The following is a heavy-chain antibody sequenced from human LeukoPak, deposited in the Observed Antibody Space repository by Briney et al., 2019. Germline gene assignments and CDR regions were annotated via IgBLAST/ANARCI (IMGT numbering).Heavy chain of an antibody. D-gene: IGHD3-16*01. CDR1: GFTFSHYA. CDR2: ISGSGGDT. J-gene: IGHJ4*02. CDR3: ARVGATWTGLDY. Sequence: GGSLRLSCAASGFTFSHYAMSWVRQAPGKGLEWVSAISGSGGDTYYAGSVKGRFLISRDNAKNTLYLQMNSLRVEDTAVYYCARVGATWTGLDYWGQGTLVTVSS. V-gene: IGHV3-23*01.